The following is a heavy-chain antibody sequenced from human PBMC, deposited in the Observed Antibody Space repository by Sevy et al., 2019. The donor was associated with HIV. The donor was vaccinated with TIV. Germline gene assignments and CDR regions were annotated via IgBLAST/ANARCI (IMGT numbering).Heavy chain of an antibody. J-gene: IGHJ6*02. V-gene: IGHV4-30-4*01. CDR1: GGSIISGDYY. CDR2: IHYTGNT. D-gene: IGHD4-17*01. Sequence: SETLSLTCSVSGGSIISGDYYLSWVRQPPGRGLEWIGYIHYTGNTDYNPSLESRVTISVDTSKNQFSLKLTSVTAADTAVYYCARDEGDYGDKSYYYGMDVWGRGTTVTVSS. CDR3: ARDEGDYGDKSYYYGMDV.